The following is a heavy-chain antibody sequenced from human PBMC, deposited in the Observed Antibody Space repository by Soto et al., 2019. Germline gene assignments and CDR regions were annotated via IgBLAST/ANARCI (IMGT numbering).Heavy chain of an antibody. Sequence: SVKVSCKASGGTFSSYTISWVRQAPGQGLEWMGRIIPILGIANYAQKFQGRVTITADKSTSTAYMELSSLRSEDTAVFYCAREYSSGYDSISYYYYYYMDVWGKGTTVTVSS. CDR3: AREYSSGYDSISYYYYYYMDV. J-gene: IGHJ6*03. CDR2: IIPILGIA. D-gene: IGHD5-12*01. CDR1: GGTFSSYT. V-gene: IGHV1-69*04.